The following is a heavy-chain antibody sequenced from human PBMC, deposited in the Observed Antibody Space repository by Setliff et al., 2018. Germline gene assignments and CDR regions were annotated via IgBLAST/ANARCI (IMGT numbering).Heavy chain of an antibody. CDR1: GLSLSNYR. CDR3: ARTCSGSGCYAGLES. J-gene: IGHJ4*02. CDR2: IWHDGGNK. Sequence: PGGSLRLSCAASGLSLSNYRMHWVRQAPGKGLEWVAVIWHDGGNKYHADSVKGRFTISRDNSKNTLYLQMNSLRPEDTAVYYCARTCSGSGCYAGLESWGQGTPVTSPQ. D-gene: IGHD2-15*01. V-gene: IGHV3-33*01.